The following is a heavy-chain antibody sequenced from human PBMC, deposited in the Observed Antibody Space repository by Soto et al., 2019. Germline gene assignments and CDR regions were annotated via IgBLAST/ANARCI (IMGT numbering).Heavy chain of an antibody. D-gene: IGHD2-15*01. J-gene: IGHJ6*03. CDR3: ARVGVVVVAAASYDYYYYMDV. V-gene: IGHV3-7*01. Sequence: VQLVESGGGLVQPGGSLRLSCAASGFTFSQFWMTWVRQAPGKRLEWVANIRQDGSEKYYVDSVKGRLTISRENAKNSLCLQMNSLGVEDTAVYYCARVGVVVVAAASYDYYYYMDVWGKGTAVTVSS. CDR1: GFTFSQFW. CDR2: IRQDGSEK.